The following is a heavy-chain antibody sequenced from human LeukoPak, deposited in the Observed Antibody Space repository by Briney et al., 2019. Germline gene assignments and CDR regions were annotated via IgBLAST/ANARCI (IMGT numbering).Heavy chain of an antibody. J-gene: IGHJ4*02. D-gene: IGHD1-26*01. Sequence: ASVKVSCKASGYTFTSYDINWVRQATGQGLEWMGWMNPNSGNTGYAQKFQGRVTMTRNTSISTAYMELSSLRSEDTAVYYCASLSGSYHPFDYWGQGTLVTVSS. CDR2: MNPNSGNT. CDR3: ASLSGSYHPFDY. CDR1: GYTFTSYD. V-gene: IGHV1-8*01.